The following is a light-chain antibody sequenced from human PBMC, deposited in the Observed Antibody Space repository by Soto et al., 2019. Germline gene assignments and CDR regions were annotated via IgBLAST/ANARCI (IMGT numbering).Light chain of an antibody. CDR1: QSVSGW. CDR3: QQYETFSGT. V-gene: IGKV1-5*01. Sequence: DIQMTQSPSTLSTSVGDRVSITCRASQSVSGWLAWYQQKPGEAPKLLIYDASALPRGVPSRFSGSGSGTKFTLTIASLQPDDFATYYCQQYETFSGTFGPGTKVDIK. J-gene: IGKJ1*01. CDR2: DAS.